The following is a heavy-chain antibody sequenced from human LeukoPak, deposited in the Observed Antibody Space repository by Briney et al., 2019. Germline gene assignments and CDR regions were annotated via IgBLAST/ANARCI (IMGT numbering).Heavy chain of an antibody. J-gene: IGHJ4*02. CDR2: ISAYNGNT. V-gene: IGHV1-18*01. CDR3: SRESMVRGVIRLIDNY. Sequence: ASVKVSCKASGYTFTSYGISWVRQAPGQGLEWMGWISAYNGNTNYAQKLQGRVTMTTDTSTSTAYMELRSLRSGDTAVYYCSRESMVRGVIRLIDNYWGQGTLVTVSS. D-gene: IGHD3-10*01. CDR1: GYTFTSYG.